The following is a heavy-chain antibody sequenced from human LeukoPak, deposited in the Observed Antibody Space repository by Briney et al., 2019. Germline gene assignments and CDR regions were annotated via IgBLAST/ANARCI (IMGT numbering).Heavy chain of an antibody. CDR2: ISSSGSTI. CDR3: ARAFLLAARSPNFDY. D-gene: IGHD6-6*01. V-gene: IGHV3-11*04. CDR1: GFTFSDYY. J-gene: IGHJ4*02. Sequence: GGSLRLSCAASGFTFSDYYMSWIRQAPGKGLEWVSYISSSGSTIYYADSVKGRFTISRDNAENSLFLQMNSLRAEDTAVYYCARAFLLAARSPNFDYWGQGTLVTVSS.